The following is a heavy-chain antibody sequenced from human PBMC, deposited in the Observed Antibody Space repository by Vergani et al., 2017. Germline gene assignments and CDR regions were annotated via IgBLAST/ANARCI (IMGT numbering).Heavy chain of an antibody. D-gene: IGHD2-21*01. J-gene: IGHJ4*02. CDR2: INPIDSKI. V-gene: IGHV5-51*01. CDR3: TRHVPCGDGACLHFDQ. CDR1: ESSFISNE. Sequence: EVMLVQSGAEVKKPGESLKISCKYSESSFISNEIAWVRQMSGKGLQWIGNINPIDSKIAYSPSFQGQAIMSLDKSITTAYLQWRSLKASDTAIYYCTRHVPCGDGACLHFDQWGQGTQVTVSS.